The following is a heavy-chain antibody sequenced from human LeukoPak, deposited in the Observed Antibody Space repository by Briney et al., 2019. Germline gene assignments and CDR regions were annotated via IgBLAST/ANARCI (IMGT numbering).Heavy chain of an antibody. Sequence: PSETLSLTCAVYGGSFSGYYWSWIRQPPGKGLEWIGGINHSGSTNYNPSLKSRVTISVDTSKNQFSLKLSSVTAADTAVYYCARERSGYYYYYYMDVWGKGTTVTVSS. CDR3: ARERSGYYYYYYMDV. CDR2: INHSGST. V-gene: IGHV4-34*01. J-gene: IGHJ6*03. CDR1: GGSFSGYY. D-gene: IGHD3-10*01.